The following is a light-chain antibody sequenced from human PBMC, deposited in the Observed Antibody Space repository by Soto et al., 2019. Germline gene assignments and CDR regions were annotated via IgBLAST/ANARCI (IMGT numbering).Light chain of an antibody. CDR3: QQRSDWTFT. J-gene: IGKJ1*01. Sequence: EIVLTQSPATLSLSPGERATLSGRASQSVSSYFAWYQQKPGQAPRLLIYDASSRATGIPARFSCSGSGTDFTLTISSLEPEDFAVYYCQQRSDWTFTFGKGTKVEIK. CDR2: DAS. V-gene: IGKV3-11*01. CDR1: QSVSSY.